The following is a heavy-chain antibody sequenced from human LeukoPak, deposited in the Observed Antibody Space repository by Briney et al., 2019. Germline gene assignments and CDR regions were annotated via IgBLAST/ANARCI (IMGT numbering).Heavy chain of an antibody. V-gene: IGHV3-7*02. CDR1: GFTFNDYW. J-gene: IGHJ4*02. Sequence: SGGSLRLSCAASGFTFNDYWMNWVRQAPGKGLEWVAMIKQAGSEKYYVDSVKGRFTISRDNAKNSLYLQMNSLRAEDTAVYYCVAGKENRGQGTLVTVSS. CDR2: IKQAGSEK. D-gene: IGHD6-19*01. CDR3: VAGKEN.